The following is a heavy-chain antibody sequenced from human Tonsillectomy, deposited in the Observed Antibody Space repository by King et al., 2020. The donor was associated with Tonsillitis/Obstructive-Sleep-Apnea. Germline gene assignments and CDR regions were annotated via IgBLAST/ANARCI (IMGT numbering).Heavy chain of an antibody. Sequence: VQLVESGGGLIQPGGSLRLSCAASGFSVSLNYMSWVRQAPGKGLEWVASIYSGDRTYHADSVKGRFTISRDNSKNTLYLQMNSLRAEDTAVYYCARSEAGEAAGFDIWGPGEKVTVSS. D-gene: IGHD7-27*01. CDR1: GFSVSLNY. J-gene: IGHJ3*02. CDR2: IYSGDRT. V-gene: IGHV3-53*01. CDR3: ARSEAGEAAGFDI.